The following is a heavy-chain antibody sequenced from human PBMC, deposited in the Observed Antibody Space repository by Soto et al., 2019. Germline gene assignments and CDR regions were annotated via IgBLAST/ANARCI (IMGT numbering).Heavy chain of an antibody. CDR2: ISGSGGST. Sequence: EVQLLESGGGLVQPGGSLRLSCAASGFTFSSYAMSWVRQAPGKGLEWVSAISGSGGSTYYADSVKGRFTISRDNSKNTLYLQMNSLRAEDTAVYYFAKDRRLVQSALLTWGQGTLVTVSS. J-gene: IGHJ4*02. V-gene: IGHV3-23*01. CDR3: AKDRRLVQSALLT. CDR1: GFTFSSYA. D-gene: IGHD3-10*01.